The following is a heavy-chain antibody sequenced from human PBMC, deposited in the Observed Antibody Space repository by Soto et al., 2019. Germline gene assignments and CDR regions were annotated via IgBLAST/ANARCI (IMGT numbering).Heavy chain of an antibody. D-gene: IGHD3-3*01. CDR3: ARDAGIVAPDYDFWSGDYYYGMDV. Sequence: SETLSLTCTVSGGSVSSGSYYWSWIRQPPGKGLEWIGYIYYSGSTNYNPSLKSRVTISVDTSKNQFSLKLSSVTAADTAVYYCARDAGIVAPDYDFWSGDYYYGMDVWGQGTTVTVS. CDR1: GGSVSSGSYY. J-gene: IGHJ6*02. CDR2: IYYSGST. V-gene: IGHV4-61*01.